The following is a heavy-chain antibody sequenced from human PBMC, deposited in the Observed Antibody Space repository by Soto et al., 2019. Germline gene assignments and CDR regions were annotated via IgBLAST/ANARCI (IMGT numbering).Heavy chain of an antibody. J-gene: IGHJ4*02. D-gene: IGHD3-3*01. CDR1: GGSFKNGSYS. CDR2: VYHTERT. Sequence: SETLSLTCTVSGGSFKNGSYSWSWIRQPPGKGLEWIGYVYHTERTSYNPSLKSRVSISMDTSKNQFSLNLDSVTAADTAVYFCARDFAYFDSWGQGTLVTVSS. CDR3: ARDFAYFDS. V-gene: IGHV4-61*01.